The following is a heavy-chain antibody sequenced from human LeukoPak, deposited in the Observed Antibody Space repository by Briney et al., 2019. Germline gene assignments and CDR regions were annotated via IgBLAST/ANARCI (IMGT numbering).Heavy chain of an antibody. CDR2: IIPILGIA. Sequence: SVTLSCTASGGTFSSYAISWVRQAPGQGLEWMGRIIPILGIANYAQKFQGRVTITADKSTSTAYMELRSLRSDDTAVYYCARDRNAFDIWGQGTMVTVSS. V-gene: IGHV1-69*04. J-gene: IGHJ3*02. CDR3: ARDRNAFDI. CDR1: GGTFSSYA.